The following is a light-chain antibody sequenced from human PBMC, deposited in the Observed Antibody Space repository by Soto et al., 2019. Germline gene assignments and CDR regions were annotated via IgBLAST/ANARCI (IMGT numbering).Light chain of an antibody. Sequence: EIVMTQSPATLSVSPGERATLSCRASQSVSNNLAWYQQKPGQAPRLLIYGASTRATGIPARFSGSGSGTEFTLTVSSLQSEDFAVYYCQQYNTCPWTFGQGTKVEIK. CDR3: QQYNTCPWT. J-gene: IGKJ1*01. V-gene: IGKV3-15*01. CDR2: GAS. CDR1: QSVSNN.